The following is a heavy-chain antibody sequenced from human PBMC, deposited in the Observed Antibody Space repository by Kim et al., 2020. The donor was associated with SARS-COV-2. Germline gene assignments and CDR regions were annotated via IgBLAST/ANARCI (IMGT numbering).Heavy chain of an antibody. V-gene: IGHV4-4*07. J-gene: IGHJ4*02. D-gene: IGHD3-10*01. Sequence: SETLSLTCTVSGGSISGSYCYWIRQPAGKGLEWIGLIYTSGSTNYNPSLKSRVTLSVDMSKNQFSLKLTSVTAADTAVYYCGTESGYWGQGTLATVSS. CDR3: GTESGY. CDR1: GGSISGSY. CDR2: IYTSGST.